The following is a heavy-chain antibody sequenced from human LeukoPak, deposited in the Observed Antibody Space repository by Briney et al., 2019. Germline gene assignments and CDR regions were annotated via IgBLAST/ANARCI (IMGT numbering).Heavy chain of an antibody. J-gene: IGHJ4*02. D-gene: IGHD6-13*01. V-gene: IGHV3-21*01. CDR3: ASSGGLQLVSFDY. CDR1: GFTFSSYS. Sequence: GGSLRRSCAASGFTFSSYSMNWVRQAPGKGLEWVSSISSSSSYIYYADSVKGRFTISRDNAKNSLYLQMNSLRAEDTAVYYCASSGGLQLVSFDYWGQGTLVTVSS. CDR2: ISSSSSYI.